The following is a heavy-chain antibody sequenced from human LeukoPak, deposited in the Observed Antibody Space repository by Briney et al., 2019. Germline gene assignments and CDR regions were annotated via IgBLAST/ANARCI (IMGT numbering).Heavy chain of an antibody. V-gene: IGHV1-69*06. CDR1: GGTFSSYA. CDR2: IIPIFGTA. J-gene: IGHJ4*02. CDR3: ARESRGSSSALDY. Sequence: GSSVKVSCKASGGTFSSYAISWVRQAPGQGLEWMGGIIPIFGTANYAQKFQGRVTTTADKSTSTAYMELSSLRSEDTAVYYCARESRGSSSALDYWGQGTLVTVSS. D-gene: IGHD6-13*01.